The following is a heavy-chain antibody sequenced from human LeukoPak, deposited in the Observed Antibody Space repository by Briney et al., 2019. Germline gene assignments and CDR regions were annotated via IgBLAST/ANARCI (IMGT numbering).Heavy chain of an antibody. V-gene: IGHV1-18*01. CDR1: GYIFTNYG. Sequence: GASVKVSCKASGYIFTNYGINWVRQAPGQGLEWMGWISAYNGNTKYTQKLQDRVTMTTDTSTSTAYMELKTLRSDDTAVHFCARAGYSRFVDDLDYWGQGTLVTVSS. J-gene: IGHJ4*02. CDR2: ISAYNGNT. CDR3: ARAGYSRFVDDLDY. D-gene: IGHD1-26*01.